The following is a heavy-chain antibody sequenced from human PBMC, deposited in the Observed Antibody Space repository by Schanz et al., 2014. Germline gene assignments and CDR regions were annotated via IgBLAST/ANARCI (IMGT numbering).Heavy chain of an antibody. CDR1: GGSLKDLT. V-gene: IGHV1-69*08. CDR2: IRPLVAEG. D-gene: IGHD6-13*01. J-gene: IGHJ6*02. CDR3: ARDNLVSSSWYNYYGMDV. Sequence: QVQLVQSGAEVRKPGSSVRVSCKASGGSLKDLTISWVRQAPGQGLEWMGRIRPLVAEGHYAEKFKGRVTMTTDTSTSTAYMELRSLRSDDTAVYYCARDNLVSSSWYNYYGMDVWGQGTTVTVSS.